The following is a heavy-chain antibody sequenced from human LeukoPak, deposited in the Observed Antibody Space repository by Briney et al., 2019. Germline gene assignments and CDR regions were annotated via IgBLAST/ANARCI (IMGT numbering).Heavy chain of an antibody. CDR2: IYYGGST. V-gene: IGHV4-30-4*01. CDR3: ARNPGLWWGDFDY. J-gene: IGHJ4*02. D-gene: IGHD2-21*01. Sequence: SQTLSLTCTVSGGSISSGDYYWSWIRQPPGKGLEWIGYIYYGGSTYYNPSLKSRVTISVDTSKNQFSLKLSSVTAADTAVYYCARNPGLWWGDFDYWGQGTLVTVSS. CDR1: GGSISSGDYY.